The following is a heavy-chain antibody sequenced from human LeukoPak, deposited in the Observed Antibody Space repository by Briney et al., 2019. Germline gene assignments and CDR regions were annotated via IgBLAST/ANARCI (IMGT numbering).Heavy chain of an antibody. J-gene: IGHJ6*04. CDR2: ISSSGSTI. D-gene: IGHD3-10*02. V-gene: IGHV3-48*03. CDR3: AELGITMIGGV. Sequence: GGSLRLSCAASGFTFSSYEMNLVRQAPGKGLEWVSYISSSGSTIYYADSVKGRFTISRDNAKNSLYLQMNSLRAEDTAVYYCAELGITMIGGVWGKGTTVTISS. CDR1: GFTFSSYE.